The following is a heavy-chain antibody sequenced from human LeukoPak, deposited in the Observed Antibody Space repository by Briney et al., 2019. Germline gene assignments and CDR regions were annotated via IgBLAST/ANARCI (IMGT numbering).Heavy chain of an antibody. Sequence: GGTLRLSCAASGFTFSIYGMNWVRQAPGKGLEWVSGISPGGEITYYADSVKGRFTISRDNSKNTVSLQMHSLRVEDTATYYCAKDNGWLHYCHWGQGTLVTVSS. CDR3: AKDNGWLHYCH. CDR2: ISPGGEIT. D-gene: IGHD5-24*01. V-gene: IGHV3-23*01. J-gene: IGHJ4*02. CDR1: GFTFSIYG.